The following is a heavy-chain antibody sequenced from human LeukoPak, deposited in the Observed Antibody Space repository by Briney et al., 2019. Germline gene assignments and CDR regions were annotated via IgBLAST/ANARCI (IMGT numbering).Heavy chain of an antibody. D-gene: IGHD3-22*01. Sequence: PSQTLSLTCAVSGGSISSGSYYWSWIRQPAGKGLEWIGRIYTSGSTNYNPSLKSRVTISVDTSKNQFSLKLSSVTAADTAVYYCARGIVADAFALWGQGTMVTVSS. CDR3: ARGIVADAFAL. CDR1: GGSISSGSYY. J-gene: IGHJ3*01. CDR2: IYTSGST. V-gene: IGHV4-61*02.